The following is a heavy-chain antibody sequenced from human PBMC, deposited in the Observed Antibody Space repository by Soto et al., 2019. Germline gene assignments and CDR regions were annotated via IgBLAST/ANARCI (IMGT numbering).Heavy chain of an antibody. J-gene: IGHJ5*02. V-gene: IGHV2-5*02. D-gene: IGHD3-16*02. CDR3: AHTTVYRNSNNWFDP. CDR2: IYWDDDK. Sequence: QITLKESGPTLVKPTQTLTLTCTFSGFSLSTSGVGVGWIRQPPGKALEWLALIYWDDDKRYSPSLKSWLTITKDTSKNQVVLTMTNMDPVDTATYYCAHTTVYRNSNNWFDPWGQGTLVTVSS. CDR1: GFSLSTSGVG.